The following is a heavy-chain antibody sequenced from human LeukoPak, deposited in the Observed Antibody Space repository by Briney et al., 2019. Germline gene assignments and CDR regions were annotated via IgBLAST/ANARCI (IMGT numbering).Heavy chain of an antibody. CDR3: ATCTSCYTRYYYYYMDV. Sequence: ASVKVSCKASGGTFSSYAISWVRQAPGQGLEWMGGIIPIFGTANYAQKFQGRVTITADESTSTAYMELSSLRSEDTAVYYCATCTSCYTRYYYYYMDVWGKGTTVTVSS. J-gene: IGHJ6*03. CDR1: GGTFSSYA. V-gene: IGHV1-69*13. CDR2: IIPIFGTA. D-gene: IGHD2-2*02.